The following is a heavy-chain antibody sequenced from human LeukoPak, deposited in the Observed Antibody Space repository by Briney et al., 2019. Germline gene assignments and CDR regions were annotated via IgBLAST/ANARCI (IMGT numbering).Heavy chain of an antibody. CDR3: ARQWPAGWFDP. CDR1: GGSISSYY. D-gene: IGHD6-19*01. V-gene: IGHV4-59*08. Sequence: SETLSLTCTVSGGSISSYYWSWIRQPPGKGLEWIGYIYYSGSTNYNPSLKSRVTISVDTSKNQFSLKLSSVTAADTAVYYCARQWPAGWFDPWGQGALVTVSS. CDR2: IYYSGST. J-gene: IGHJ5*02.